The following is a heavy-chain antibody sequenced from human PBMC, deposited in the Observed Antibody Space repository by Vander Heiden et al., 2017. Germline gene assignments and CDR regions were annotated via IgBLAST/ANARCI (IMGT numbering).Heavy chain of an antibody. CDR2: IYRGDST. Sequence: EVQLVASGGGLIQPGGSLRLSRAASGFTVSGNFMSWVRQAPGKGLGWVSTIYRGDSTYYADSVKGRFTISRDNSKNTLYLQMNSLRAEDTAVYFCARYYDSSGPSPGGMDVWGQGTTVTVSS. V-gene: IGHV3-53*01. D-gene: IGHD3-22*01. CDR3: ARYYDSSGPSPGGMDV. CDR1: GFTVSGNF. J-gene: IGHJ6*02.